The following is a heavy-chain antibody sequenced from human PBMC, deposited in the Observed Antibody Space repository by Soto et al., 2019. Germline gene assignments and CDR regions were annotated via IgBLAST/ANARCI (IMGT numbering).Heavy chain of an antibody. CDR2: IIPIFGTA. J-gene: IGHJ5*02. Sequence: QVQLVQSGAEVKKPGSSVKVSCKASGGTFSSYAISWVRQAPGQGLEWMGGIIPIFGTANYAQKFQGRVTXXAXEXXSTAYRERSRLRSEDTAVYYCARGSMTTAIGWFDPWGQGTLVTVSS. D-gene: IGHD4-17*01. V-gene: IGHV1-69*12. CDR1: GGTFSSYA. CDR3: ARGSMTTAIGWFDP.